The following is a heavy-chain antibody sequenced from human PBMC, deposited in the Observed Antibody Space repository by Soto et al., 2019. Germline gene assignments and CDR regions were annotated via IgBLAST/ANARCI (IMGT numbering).Heavy chain of an antibody. V-gene: IGHV1-69*02. Sequence: QVQLVQSGAEVKKPGSSVKVSCKASGGTFSSYTISWVRQAPGQGLEWMGRIIPILGIANYAQKFQGRVTITAHKSTRTDYMKLSSRRAEDTAVYYCARSGRDCGGDCYHCHGLDVWGQGTTVTVSS. CDR2: IIPILGIA. D-gene: IGHD2-21*02. J-gene: IGHJ6*02. CDR3: ARSGRDCGGDCYHCHGLDV. CDR1: GGTFSSYT.